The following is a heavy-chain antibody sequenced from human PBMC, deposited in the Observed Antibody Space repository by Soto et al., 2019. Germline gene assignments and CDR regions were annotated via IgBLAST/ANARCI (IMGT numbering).Heavy chain of an antibody. CDR3: AKYSSWPIRVYFDY. CDR2: ISGSGGST. D-gene: IGHD6-13*01. J-gene: IGHJ4*02. Sequence: EVQLLESGGGLVQPGGSLRLSCAASGFTFSSYAMSWVRQAPGKGLEWVSAISGSGGSTYYADSVKGRFTISGDTSKNALYLQMNSLRAEDTAVYYGAKYSSWPIRVYFDYWGQGTLVTVSS. V-gene: IGHV3-23*01. CDR1: GFTFSSYA.